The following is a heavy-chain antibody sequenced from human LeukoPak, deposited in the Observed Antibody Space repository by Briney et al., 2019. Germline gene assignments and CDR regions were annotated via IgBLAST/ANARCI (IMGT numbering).Heavy chain of an antibody. Sequence: GSLRLSCAASGFTFSSYGMSWVRQAPGKGREWVSAISGSGGTTYYADSVKGRFTISRDNSMNTLYLQMNSLRAEDTAVYSCAKDRLGALLYFDSWGQGTLVTVSS. V-gene: IGHV3-23*01. CDR2: ISGSGGTT. D-gene: IGHD1-26*01. CDR1: GFTFSSYG. CDR3: AKDRLGALLYFDS. J-gene: IGHJ4*02.